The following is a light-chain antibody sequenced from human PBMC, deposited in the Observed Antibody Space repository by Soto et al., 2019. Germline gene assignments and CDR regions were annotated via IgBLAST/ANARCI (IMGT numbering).Light chain of an antibody. CDR3: QQYGSSPGYT. J-gene: IGKJ2*01. Sequence: ERLLTQSPGTLSLSPGERATLSCRASQSVGSTYLAWYQQKPGQAPRLLIYGASNRATGIPDRFSGSASGTDFTLTISRLEPEDFAVYYCQQYGSSPGYTFGQGTKVDI. V-gene: IGKV3-20*01. CDR2: GAS. CDR1: QSVGSTY.